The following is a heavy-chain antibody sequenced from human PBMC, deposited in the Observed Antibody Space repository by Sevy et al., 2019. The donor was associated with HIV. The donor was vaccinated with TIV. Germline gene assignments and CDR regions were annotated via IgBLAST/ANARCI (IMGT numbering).Heavy chain of an antibody. CDR1: GGSLSNYG. CDR3: ASVRPCGGDCYFFDS. V-gene: IGHV1-69*10. D-gene: IGHD2-21*01. CDR2: IIPRVGLT. Sequence: ASVKVSCKASGGSLSNYGMNWVRQAPGQGLEWTGGIIPRVGLTNYAQKFQDRVTITEDESTSTVYIEVRRLTSEETGVYYCASVRPCGGDCYFFDSWGQGTLVTVSS. J-gene: IGHJ4*02.